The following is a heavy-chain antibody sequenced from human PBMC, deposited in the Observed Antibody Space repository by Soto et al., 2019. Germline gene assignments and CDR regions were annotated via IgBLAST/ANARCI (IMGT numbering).Heavy chain of an antibody. J-gene: IGHJ4*02. CDR2: ISGGGDTT. Sequence: QTGGSLRLSCAASEFTFSSYAMGWVRQAPGKGLQWVSSISGGGDTTYDADSVKGRFTISRDNSKNTLYLQMNSLRAEDTAVYYCAKEFSITSWYGGWGYSDYSGQGTLVTAS. V-gene: IGHV3-23*01. CDR1: EFTFSSYA. CDR3: AKEFSITSWYGGWGYSDY. D-gene: IGHD1-20*01.